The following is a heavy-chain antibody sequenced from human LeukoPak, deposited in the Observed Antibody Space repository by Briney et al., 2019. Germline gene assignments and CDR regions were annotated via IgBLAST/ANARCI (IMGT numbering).Heavy chain of an antibody. CDR2: IYYSGST. Sequence: SETLSLTCTVSGGSISSYYWSWIRQPPGKGLEWIGYIYYSGSTNYNPSLKSRVTISVDTSKNQFSLNLTSVTAADTAVYYCASNTGTVFDYWGQGALVTVSS. CDR3: ASNTGTVFDY. D-gene: IGHD7-27*01. V-gene: IGHV4-59*01. J-gene: IGHJ4*02. CDR1: GGSISSYY.